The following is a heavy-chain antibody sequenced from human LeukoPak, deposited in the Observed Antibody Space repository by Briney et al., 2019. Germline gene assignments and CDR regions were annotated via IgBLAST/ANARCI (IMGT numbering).Heavy chain of an antibody. D-gene: IGHD5-12*01. V-gene: IGHV4-61*02. CDR2: IYTSGST. J-gene: IGHJ4*02. CDR1: GDSIRSGTYY. Sequence: PSQTLSLTCSVSGDSIRSGTYYWSWIRQPAGKGLEWIGRIYTSGSTSYNPSLKSLVTISVDTSKNQFSLKLTSVTAAGTAVYYCARGGGATRIDYWGQGTLVTVSS. CDR3: ARGGGATRIDY.